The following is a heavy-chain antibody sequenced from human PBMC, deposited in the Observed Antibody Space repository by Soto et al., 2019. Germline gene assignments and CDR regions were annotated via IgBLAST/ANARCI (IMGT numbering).Heavy chain of an antibody. V-gene: IGHV3-7*03. D-gene: IGHD1-26*01. Sequence: GGSLRLSCVASGISFGSFWMTWVRQAPGKGLEGVANIKYDGSEENYADSVKGRFTISRDNSKNSLYLQMYSLRAEDTAVYYCTTDLNWESMWGQGTLVTVSS. CDR2: IKYDGSEE. CDR1: GISFGSFW. CDR3: TTDLNWESM. J-gene: IGHJ4*02.